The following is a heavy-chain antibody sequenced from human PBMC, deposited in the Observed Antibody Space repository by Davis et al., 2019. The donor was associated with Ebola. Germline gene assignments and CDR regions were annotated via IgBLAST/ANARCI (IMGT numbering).Heavy chain of an antibody. CDR3: ARSVVVVPVVIVGYFYSYMDV. CDR2: INHSGST. CDR1: DGSFSGYY. J-gene: IGHJ6*03. Sequence: MPSETLSLTCAVYDGSFSGYYWSWIRQPPGKGLEWIGEINHSGSTNYNPSLKSRVTISVDTSKNQFSLKLRSVTAADTAVYYCARSVVVVPVVIVGYFYSYMDVWGKGTTVTVSS. V-gene: IGHV4-34*01. D-gene: IGHD2-2*01.